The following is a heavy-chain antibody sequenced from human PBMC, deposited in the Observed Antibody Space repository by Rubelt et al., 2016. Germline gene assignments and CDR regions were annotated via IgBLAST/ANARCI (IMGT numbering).Heavy chain of an antibody. CDR2: IIPNSGGT. Sequence: QVQLVQSGAEVKKPGSSVKVSCKASGGTFSSYAISWVRQAPGQGLEWMGRIIPNSGGTNYAQKFQGRVTMTRDTSISPAYMGLSRLRSDATAVYYCARFAIGGHSSGYLFDYWGQGTLVTVSS. CDR3: ARFAIGGHSSGYLFDY. J-gene: IGHJ4*02. D-gene: IGHD3-22*01. CDR1: GGTFSSYA. V-gene: IGHV1-2*02.